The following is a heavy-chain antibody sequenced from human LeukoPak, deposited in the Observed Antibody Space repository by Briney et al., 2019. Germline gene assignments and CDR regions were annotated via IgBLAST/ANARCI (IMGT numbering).Heavy chain of an antibody. Sequence: ASVKVSCKASGYTFTSYYMHWVRQAPGQGLEWMGIINPSGGSTSYAQKFQGRVTMTRGTSISTAYMELSRLRSDDTAVYYCARGSAAGYYYYYYGMDVWGQGTTVTVSS. D-gene: IGHD6-25*01. V-gene: IGHV1-46*01. CDR2: INPSGGST. CDR3: ARGSAAGYYYYYYGMDV. J-gene: IGHJ6*02. CDR1: GYTFTSYY.